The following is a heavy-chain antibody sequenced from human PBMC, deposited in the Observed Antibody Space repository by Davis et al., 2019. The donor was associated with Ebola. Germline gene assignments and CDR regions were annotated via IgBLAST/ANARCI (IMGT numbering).Heavy chain of an antibody. CDR3: ARGLLWFGELGVADYFDY. J-gene: IGHJ4*02. V-gene: IGHV3-11*04. Sequence: GGSLRLSCAASGFTFSDYYMSWIRQAPGKGLEWVSYISSSGSTIYYADSVKGRFTISRDNAKNSLYLQMNSLRAEDTAVYYCARGLLWFGELGVADYFDYWGQGTLVTVSS. D-gene: IGHD3-10*01. CDR1: GFTFSDYY. CDR2: ISSSGSTI.